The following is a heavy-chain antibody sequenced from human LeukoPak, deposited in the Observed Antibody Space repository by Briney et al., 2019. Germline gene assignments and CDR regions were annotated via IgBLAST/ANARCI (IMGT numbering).Heavy chain of an antibody. J-gene: IGHJ4*02. CDR3: ARVTSVGYMFDY. CDR2: IIPILGIA. Sequence: SVKVSCKASGGTFSSYTISWVRQAPGQGLEWMGGIIPILGIANYAQKFQGRVTITADKSTSTAYVELSSLRSEDTAVYYCARVTSVGYMFDYWGRGTLVTVSS. CDR1: GGTFSSYT. V-gene: IGHV1-69*10. D-gene: IGHD2-2*02.